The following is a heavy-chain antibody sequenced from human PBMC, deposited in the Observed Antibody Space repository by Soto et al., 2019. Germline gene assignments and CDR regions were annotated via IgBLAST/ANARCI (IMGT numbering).Heavy chain of an antibody. Sequence: EASVKVSCKASGYIFGNYDISWVRQGTGQGLEWMGWMNPNSGKGGYAQKFQGRVTMTRDTSTSTAYMELSSLTSDDTAIYYCARMATSGTLNWFDPWGQGTLVTVSS. J-gene: IGHJ5*02. CDR3: ARMATSGTLNWFDP. V-gene: IGHV1-8*01. CDR2: MNPNSGKG. CDR1: GYIFGNYD.